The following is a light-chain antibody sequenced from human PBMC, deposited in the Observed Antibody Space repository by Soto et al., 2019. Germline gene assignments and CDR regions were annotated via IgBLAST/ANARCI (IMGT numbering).Light chain of an antibody. CDR2: DVS. CDR1: SSDVGGYNS. J-gene: IGLJ2*01. V-gene: IGLV2-14*01. CDR3: TSYTSSSLLV. Sequence: QSALTQPASVSGSPGQSITISCTGTSSDVGGYNSVSWYQQHPGKAPKLMIYDVSNRPSGVSDRFSGSKSGNTAALTISGLQAEDEADYYCTSYTSSSLLVFGGGTLLTVL.